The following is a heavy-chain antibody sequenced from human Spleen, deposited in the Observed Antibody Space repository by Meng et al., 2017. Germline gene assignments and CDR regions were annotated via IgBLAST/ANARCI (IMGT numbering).Heavy chain of an antibody. Sequence: QLPGAGPGWVAPSGTMSLPVAASGGSISCSNWWSWVRQPPWKGLEWIGEIYHSGSTNYNPSLKSRVTISVDKSKNQFSLRLDSVTAADTAVYYCARGPTTMAHDFDYWGQGTLVTVSS. D-gene: IGHD4-11*01. J-gene: IGHJ4*02. CDR3: ARGPTTMAHDFDY. V-gene: IGHV4-4*02. CDR2: IYHSGST. CDR1: GGSISCSNW.